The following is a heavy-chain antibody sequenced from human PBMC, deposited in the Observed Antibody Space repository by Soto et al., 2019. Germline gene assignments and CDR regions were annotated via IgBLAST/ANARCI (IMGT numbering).Heavy chain of an antibody. J-gene: IGHJ4*02. CDR1: GFTFSSYA. D-gene: IGHD6-13*01. CDR2: ISSSSSDT. V-gene: IGHV3-21*01. Sequence: GGSLRLSCAASGFTFSSYAMTWVRQAPGMGLEWVSAISSSSSDTYYADSVKGRFTISRDNAKNTLYLQMNSLRAEDTAVYYCARDGSIAAAGHRVSFFDCWGQGTLVTVSS. CDR3: ARDGSIAAAGHRVSFFDC.